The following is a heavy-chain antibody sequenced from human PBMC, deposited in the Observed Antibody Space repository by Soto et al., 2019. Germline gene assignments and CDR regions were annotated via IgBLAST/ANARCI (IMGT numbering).Heavy chain of an antibody. J-gene: IGHJ5*02. CDR1: CGSFSGYY. V-gene: IGHV4-34*01. D-gene: IGHD3-3*01. CDR3: ASLLGDGWFDP. CDR2: INHSGST. Sequence: SETLSLTCAVYCGSFSGYYWSWIRQPPGKGLEWIGEINHSGSTNYNPSLKSRVTISVDTSKNQFSLKLSSVTAADTAVYYCASLLGDGWFDPWGQGTLVIVSS.